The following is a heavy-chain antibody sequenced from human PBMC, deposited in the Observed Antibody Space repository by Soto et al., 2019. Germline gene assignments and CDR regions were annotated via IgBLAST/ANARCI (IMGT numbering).Heavy chain of an antibody. CDR3: AKHLIGGRLQSPFDL. D-gene: IGHD3-22*01. J-gene: IGHJ4*02. CDR1: GFSFGTYT. CDR2: LSDSVGTT. V-gene: IGHV3-23*01. Sequence: GGSLRLSCAVSGFSFGTYTVNWVRQAPGMGLEWVSGLSDSVGTTHYAYSVKGRFTISRDKSKNTLYLQMNNLRAEDTAVYYCAKHLIGGRLQSPFDLWGQRTKGPVSP.